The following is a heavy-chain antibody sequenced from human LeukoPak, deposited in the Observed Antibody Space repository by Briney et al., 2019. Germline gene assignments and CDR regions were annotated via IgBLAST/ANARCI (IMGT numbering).Heavy chain of an antibody. J-gene: IGHJ6*03. D-gene: IGHD3-22*01. CDR1: GGSISSGSYY. Sequence: PSETLSLTCTVSGGSISSGSYYWSWIRQPAGKGLEWIGRIYTSGSANYNPSLKSRVTISVDTSKNQFSLKLSSVTAADTAVYYCARGSMIVYEDLRGSKTYYMDVWGKGTTVTVSS. CDR2: IYTSGSA. V-gene: IGHV4-61*02. CDR3: ARGSMIVYEDLRGSKTYYMDV.